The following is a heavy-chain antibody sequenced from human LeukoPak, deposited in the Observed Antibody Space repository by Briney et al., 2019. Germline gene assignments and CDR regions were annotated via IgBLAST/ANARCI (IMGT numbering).Heavy chain of an antibody. Sequence: GGSLRLSCTASGFIVSDNCMSWVRQAPGKGLEWVSLIYSLGDTYYADSVKGRFTISRDNSKNTLYLQMNSLRAEDTAVYYYAKDAIAAAAYFQHWGQGTLVTVSS. CDR1: GFIVSDNC. CDR2: IYSLGDT. D-gene: IGHD6-13*01. J-gene: IGHJ1*01. V-gene: IGHV3-53*01. CDR3: AKDAIAAAAYFQH.